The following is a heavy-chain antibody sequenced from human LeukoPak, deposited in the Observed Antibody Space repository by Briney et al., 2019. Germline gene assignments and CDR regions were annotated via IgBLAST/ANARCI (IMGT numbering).Heavy chain of an antibody. J-gene: IGHJ6*03. CDR2: IYYSGST. V-gene: IGHV4-39*07. Sequence: SETLSLTCTVSGVSISSSSYYWGWIRQPPGKGLEWIGSIYYSGSTYYNPSLKSRVTISIDTSKNQFSLKLSSVTAADTAVYYCARLGDYPYYYYYMDVWGKGTTVTVSS. D-gene: IGHD4-17*01. CDR3: ARLGDYPYYYYYMDV. CDR1: GVSISSSSYY.